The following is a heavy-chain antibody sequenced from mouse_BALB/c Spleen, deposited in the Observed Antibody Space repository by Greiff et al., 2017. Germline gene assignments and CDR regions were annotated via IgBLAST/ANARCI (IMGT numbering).Heavy chain of an antibody. Sequence: EVQRVESGGGLVKPGGSLKLSCAASGFTFSDYYMYWVRQTPEKRLEWVATISDGGSYTYYPDSVKGRFTISRDNAKNNLYLQMSSLKSEDTAMYYCGYDEAMDYWGQGTSVTVSS. V-gene: IGHV5-4*02. D-gene: IGHD2-14*01. J-gene: IGHJ4*01. CDR2: ISDGGSYT. CDR3: GYDEAMDY. CDR1: GFTFSDYY.